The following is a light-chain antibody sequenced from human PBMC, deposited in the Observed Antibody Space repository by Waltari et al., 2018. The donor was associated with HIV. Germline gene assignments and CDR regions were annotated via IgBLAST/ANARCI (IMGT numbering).Light chain of an antibody. CDR1: QSVSSN. V-gene: IGKV3-15*01. Sequence: EIVMTQSPATLSVSPGGRATLFCRASQSVSSNLTWYQQKPGQGPRLLIYGSTTRATGIPARFGGSGSGTEITLTISSLRSEDFGLYDYQQYNQGPLGITFGQGTRLEI. CDR3: QQYNQGPLGIT. CDR2: GST. J-gene: IGKJ5*01.